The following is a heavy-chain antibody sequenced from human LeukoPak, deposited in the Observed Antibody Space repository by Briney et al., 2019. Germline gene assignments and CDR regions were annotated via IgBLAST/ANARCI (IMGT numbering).Heavy chain of an antibody. Sequence: SETLSLTCTVSGGSISSYYWSWIRQPPGKGLEWIGYIYYSGSTNYNPSLKSRVTISVDTSKNQFSLKLSSVTAADTAVYYCARDRTYYDSWSGYGDAFDIWGQGTMVTVSS. CDR3: ARDRTYYDSWSGYGDAFDI. CDR2: IYYSGST. V-gene: IGHV4-59*01. CDR1: GGSISSYY. J-gene: IGHJ3*02. D-gene: IGHD3-3*01.